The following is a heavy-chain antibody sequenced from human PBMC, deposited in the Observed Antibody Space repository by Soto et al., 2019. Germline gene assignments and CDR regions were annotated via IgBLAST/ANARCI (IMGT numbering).Heavy chain of an antibody. J-gene: IGHJ4*02. Sequence: EVQLVESGGGLVKPGGSLRLSCAASGFTFSSYSMNWVRQAPGKGLEWVSSISSSSSYIYYADSVKGRFTISRDNAKNSLYVQMNSLRAEDTAVYYCARDLVVVPAAITRFDYWGQGTLVTVSS. CDR2: ISSSSSYI. CDR1: GFTFSSYS. V-gene: IGHV3-21*01. D-gene: IGHD2-2*02. CDR3: ARDLVVVPAAITRFDY.